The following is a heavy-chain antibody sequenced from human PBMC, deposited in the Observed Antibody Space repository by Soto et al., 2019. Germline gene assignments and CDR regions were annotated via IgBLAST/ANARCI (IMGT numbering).Heavy chain of an antibody. CDR3: ANYFMSRHWFDT. Sequence: PSETLSLTCSVSGGSINNSTSFWGWLRQSPGKGLEWIATINYRWPAEYNPSLKSRVTISVDRSRNVLSLQMNYVTAPDTAVDYCANYFMSRHWFDTWGQGTLVTVSS. CDR2: INYRWPA. D-gene: IGHD6-6*01. V-gene: IGHV4-39*02. CDR1: GGSINNSTSF. J-gene: IGHJ5*02.